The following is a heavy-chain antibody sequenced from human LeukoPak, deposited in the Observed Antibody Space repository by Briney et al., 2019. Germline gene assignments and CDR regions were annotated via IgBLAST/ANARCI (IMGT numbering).Heavy chain of an antibody. V-gene: IGHV1-18*01. Sequence: ASMTVSFKASGYTFSSSGVSWVRQAPGQGREGMGWVSGYNDNRNYSQKLRDRLTLKTDTSTGTAYMELRSLRSDDTAVYYCAPTKFTFCGGECYSGHFHHWGQGTLVIVSS. CDR1: GYTFSSSG. CDR2: VSGYNDNR. CDR3: APTKFTFCGGECYSGHFHH. J-gene: IGHJ1*01. D-gene: IGHD2-21*01.